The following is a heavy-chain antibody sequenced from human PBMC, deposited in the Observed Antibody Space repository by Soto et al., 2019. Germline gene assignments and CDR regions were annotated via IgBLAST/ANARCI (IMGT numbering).Heavy chain of an antibody. Sequence: GGSLRLSCAASGFTFSSYAMHWVRQAPGKGLEWVAVISYDGSNKYYADSVKGRFTISRDNSKNTLYLQMNSLRAEDTAVYYCARGFSEGYYDSSGSVFFDYWGQGTLVTVSS. CDR1: GFTFSSYA. D-gene: IGHD3-22*01. J-gene: IGHJ4*02. CDR3: ARGFSEGYYDSSGSVFFDY. V-gene: IGHV3-30-3*01. CDR2: ISYDGSNK.